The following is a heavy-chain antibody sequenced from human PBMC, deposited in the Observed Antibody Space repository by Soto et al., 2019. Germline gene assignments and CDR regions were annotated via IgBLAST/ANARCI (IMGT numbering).Heavy chain of an antibody. J-gene: IGHJ5*02. CDR1: GITVSNTY. CDR3: SRGIKGGLDA. V-gene: IGHV3-66*02. D-gene: IGHD2-21*01. Sequence: LRLSCAASGITVSNTYRNWVRQAPGKGLEWVSILYSGGNTYYADSVKGRFTISRDNSKNTLSLQINSLGAEDTAVYYCSRGIKGGLDAWGPGTLVTVSS. CDR2: LYSGGNT.